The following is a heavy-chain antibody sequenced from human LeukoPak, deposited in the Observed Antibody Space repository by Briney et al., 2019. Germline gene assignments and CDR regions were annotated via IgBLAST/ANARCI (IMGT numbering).Heavy chain of an antibody. V-gene: IGHV3-23*01. Sequence: GGSLRLSCAASGFTFSSYAMSWVRQAPGKGLEWVSAISGSGGITYYADSVKGRFTISRDNSKNTLYLQMNSLRAEDTAVYYCAKDRYDSGSYRPIDYWGQGTLVTVSS. D-gene: IGHD1-26*01. CDR3: AKDRYDSGSYRPIDY. J-gene: IGHJ4*02. CDR1: GFTFSSYA. CDR2: ISGSGGIT.